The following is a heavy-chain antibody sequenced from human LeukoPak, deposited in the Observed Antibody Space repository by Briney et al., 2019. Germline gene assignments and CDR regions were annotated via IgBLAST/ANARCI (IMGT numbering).Heavy chain of an antibody. CDR2: ISSSGNII. CDR1: GFTFSDYY. CDR3: AKDYSPYSSGWFSDY. D-gene: IGHD6-19*01. V-gene: IGHV3-11*01. J-gene: IGHJ4*02. Sequence: GGSLRLSCAASGFTFSDYYMSWIRQAPGKGLEWVSYISSSGNIIYYADSVKGRFTISRDNSKNTLYLQMNCLRAEDTAVYYCAKDYSPYSSGWFSDYWGQGTLVTVSS.